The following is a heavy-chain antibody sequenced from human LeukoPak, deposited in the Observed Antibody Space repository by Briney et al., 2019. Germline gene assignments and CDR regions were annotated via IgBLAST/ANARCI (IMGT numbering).Heavy chain of an antibody. Sequence: GESLQRFSKGSGYSITSYWNVWVRRMPGKGLEWMGIIYPGDSDTRYSPSFQGQVTISADKSINTAYLHWSSLKASDTAMYYCARLACSSTSCGVNYYLYRGMEVSGQGRTFTVSS. CDR2: IYPGDSDT. D-gene: IGHD2-2*01. J-gene: IGHJ6*02. CDR3: ARLACSSTSCGVNYYLYRGMEV. CDR1: GYSITSYW. V-gene: IGHV5-51*01.